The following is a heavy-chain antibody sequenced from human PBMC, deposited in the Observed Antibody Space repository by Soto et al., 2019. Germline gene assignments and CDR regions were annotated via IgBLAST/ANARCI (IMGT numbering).Heavy chain of an antibody. V-gene: IGHV3-74*01. CDR1: GFTFSSYW. D-gene: IGHD4-17*01. CDR2: INSDGSST. J-gene: IGHJ4*02. CDR3: ARGSDYGDYSGYFDY. Sequence: GGSLRLSCAASGFTFSSYWMHWVRQAPGKVLVWVSRINSDGSSTSYADSVKGRFTIYRDNAKNTLYLQMNSLRAEDTAVYYCARGSDYGDYSGYFDYWGQGTLVTVSS.